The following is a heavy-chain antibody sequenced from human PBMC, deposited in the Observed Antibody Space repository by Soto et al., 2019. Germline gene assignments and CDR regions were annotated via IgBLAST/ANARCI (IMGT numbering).Heavy chain of an antibody. CDR2: ISTYNGKT. V-gene: IGHV1-18*01. CDR3: ARDFCSGGSCYYNWIDP. CDR1: GYTFNTYG. J-gene: IGHJ5*02. Sequence: GASVKVSCKASGYTFNTYGISWVRQAPGQGLVWTGWISTYNGKTYYAQNFQGRVTMTTDTSTSTAYMELRSLRSDDTAVYFCARDFCSGGSCYYNWIDPWGQGTLVTVSS. D-gene: IGHD2-15*01.